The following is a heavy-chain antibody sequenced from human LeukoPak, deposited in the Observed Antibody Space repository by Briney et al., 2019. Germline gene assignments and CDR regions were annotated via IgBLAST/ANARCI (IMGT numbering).Heavy chain of an antibody. D-gene: IGHD2-15*01. CDR3: ARDDSLYWYFDL. V-gene: IGHV4-59*01. CDR1: GGSISSYY. J-gene: IGHJ2*01. Sequence: SETLSPTCTVSGGSISSYYWSWIRQPPGKGLEWIGYIYYSGSTNYNPSLKSRVTISVDTSKNLFSLKLSSVTAADTAVYYCARDDSLYWYFDLWGRGTLVTVSS. CDR2: IYYSGST.